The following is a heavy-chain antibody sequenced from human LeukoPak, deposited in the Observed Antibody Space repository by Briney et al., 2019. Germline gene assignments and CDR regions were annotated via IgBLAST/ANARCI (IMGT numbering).Heavy chain of an antibody. J-gene: IGHJ4*02. D-gene: IGHD3-9*01. CDR1: GGSISSSSYY. Sequence: SETLSLTCTVSGGSISSSSYYWGWIRQPPGKGLEWIGSIYYSGSTYYNPSLKSRITISVDTSKNQFSLKLSSVTAADTAVYYCARIPTYYDILTGYQIRYYFDYWGQGTLVTVSS. CDR3: ARIPTYYDILTGYQIRYYFDY. CDR2: IYYSGST. V-gene: IGHV4-39*01.